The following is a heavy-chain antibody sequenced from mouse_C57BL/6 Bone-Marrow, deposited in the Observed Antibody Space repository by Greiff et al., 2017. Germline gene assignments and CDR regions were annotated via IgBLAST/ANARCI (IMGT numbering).Heavy chain of an antibody. CDR3: ARHGPFAY. V-gene: IGHV1-19*01. J-gene: IGHJ3*01. CDR2: INPYNGGT. D-gene: IGHD1-1*01. Sequence: EVQRVESGPVLVKPGASVKMSCKASGYTFTDYYMNWVKQSHGKSLEWIGVINPYNGGTSYNQKFKGKATLTVDKSSSTAYMELNSLTSEVYAVYYYARHGPFAYWGQGTLVTVSA. CDR1: GYTFTDYY.